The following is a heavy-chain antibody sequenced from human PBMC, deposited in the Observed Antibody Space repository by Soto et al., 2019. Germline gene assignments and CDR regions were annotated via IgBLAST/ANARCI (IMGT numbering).Heavy chain of an antibody. CDR2: IRSSGSTI. J-gene: IGHJ6*03. CDR1: GFTFSDYY. CDR3: ARSGYGSGYYYYCMDV. V-gene: IGHV3-11*01. D-gene: IGHD6-19*01. Sequence: QVQLVESGGGLVKPGGSLRLSCAASGFTFSDYYMSWIRQAPGKGLEWVSYIRSSGSTIYYADSVKGRFTISRDNAKNSLYVQVNCLRAEDTAVYYCARSGYGSGYYYYCMDVWGKETTVTVSS.